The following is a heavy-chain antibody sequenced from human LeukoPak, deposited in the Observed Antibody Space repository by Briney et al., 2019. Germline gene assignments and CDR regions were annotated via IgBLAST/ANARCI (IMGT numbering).Heavy chain of an antibody. CDR2: IKRDGREA. V-gene: IGHV3-7*01. CDR1: GFIFSSSW. D-gene: IGHD1-1*01. Sequence: GGSLRLSCAASGFIFSSSWMTWVRQAPGKGLEWVANIKRDGREAYYVDSVAGRFTISRDNTKHSLYLQMNGLRDEDTAVYYCVRHQATTFDYWGQGTLVTVSS. CDR3: VRHQATTFDY. J-gene: IGHJ4*02.